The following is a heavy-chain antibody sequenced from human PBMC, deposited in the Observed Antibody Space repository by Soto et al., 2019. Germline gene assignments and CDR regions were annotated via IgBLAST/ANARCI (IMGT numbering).Heavy chain of an antibody. J-gene: IGHJ4*02. CDR1: GFTFSSYS. V-gene: IGHV3-48*01. Sequence: TGGSLRLSCAASGFTFSSYSMNWVRQAPGKGLEWVSYISSSSSTIYYADSVKGRFTISRDNAKNSLYLQMNSLRAEDTAVYYCARPNSNHNDYWGQGTLVTVSS. D-gene: IGHD4-4*01. CDR3: ARPNSNHNDY. CDR2: ISSSSSTI.